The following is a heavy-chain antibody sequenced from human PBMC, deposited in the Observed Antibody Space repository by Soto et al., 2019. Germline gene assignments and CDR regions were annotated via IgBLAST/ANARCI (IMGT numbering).Heavy chain of an antibody. D-gene: IGHD3-3*02. Sequence: SETLSLTCSVPGGAISSYYWSWVRQPAGKGLEWIGRVFSSGGTNYNASLKSRVTMSIDTSKNEVSLTLRSVTAADTGVYYCARVAFSYFGMDVWGPGTTVTVS. J-gene: IGHJ6*02. CDR2: VFSSGGT. CDR3: ARVAFSYFGMDV. V-gene: IGHV4-4*07. CDR1: GGAISSYY.